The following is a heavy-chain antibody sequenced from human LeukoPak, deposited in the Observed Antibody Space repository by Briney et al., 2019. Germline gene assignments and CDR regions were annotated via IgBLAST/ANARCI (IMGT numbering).Heavy chain of an antibody. CDR2: IYQSGAT. Sequence: SETLSLTCSVSGYSINGGYYWGWIRQPPGKGLEWIGVIYQSGATGSNPSLKSRLTLSVDTSKNQFSLKLSSVTAADTAVYYCARHEGVVVIFTFWGQGTLVTVSS. CDR3: ARHEGVVVIFTF. CDR1: GYSINGGYY. V-gene: IGHV4-38-2*01. J-gene: IGHJ4*02. D-gene: IGHD3-22*01.